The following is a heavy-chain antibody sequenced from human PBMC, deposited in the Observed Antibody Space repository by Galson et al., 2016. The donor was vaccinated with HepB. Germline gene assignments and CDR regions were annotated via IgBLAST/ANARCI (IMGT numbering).Heavy chain of an antibody. Sequence: QSGAEVKKSGESLKISCEGSGYHFDTYWIDWVRQMPGKGLEWMGTIFPGDSDVRYTPSFRGQLTIAADKSKNTAYLQWSSLWASDTAIYYCARQSSSGLDPWGQGTLVTVSS. V-gene: IGHV5-51*01. J-gene: IGHJ5*02. CDR2: IFPGDSDV. CDR3: ARQSSSGLDP. CDR1: GYHFDTYW.